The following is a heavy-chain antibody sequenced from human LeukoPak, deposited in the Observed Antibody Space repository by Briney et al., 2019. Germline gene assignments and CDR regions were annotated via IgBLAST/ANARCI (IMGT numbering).Heavy chain of an antibody. Sequence: SQTLSLTCAISGDSVSSNSAAWNWIRQSPSRGLEWLGRTYYRSKWYNDYAVSVKSRISITPDTSKNGISLQLNSVTPEDTAVYYCVREKSSPLDHWGQGTLVTVSS. J-gene: IGHJ4*02. CDR3: VREKSSPLDH. V-gene: IGHV6-1*01. CDR2: TYYRSKWYN. CDR1: GDSVSSNSAA.